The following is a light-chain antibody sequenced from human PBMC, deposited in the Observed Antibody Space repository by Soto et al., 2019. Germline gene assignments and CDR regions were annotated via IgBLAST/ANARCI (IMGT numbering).Light chain of an antibody. V-gene: IGKV1-39*01. Sequence: DIQMTQSPSSLSASVGGRVTITCRASQTISSYLNWYQQTPGRAPALLIFAASTLQSGVPSRFSGSGSGTDFTLTISSLQPEDFAMYYCQQFQSSLRTFGQGTKVEV. CDR2: AAS. CDR1: QTISSY. J-gene: IGKJ1*01. CDR3: QQFQSSLRT.